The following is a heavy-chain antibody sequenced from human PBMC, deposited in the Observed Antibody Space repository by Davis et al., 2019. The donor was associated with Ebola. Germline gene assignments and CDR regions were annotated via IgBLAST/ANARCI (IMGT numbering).Heavy chain of an antibody. Sequence: SETLSLTCTVSVGSISSRSYYWSWIRQPPGKGLEWIGYIYYSGSTNYNPSLKSRVTISVDTSKNQFSLKLSSVTAADTAVYYCARVGTGGSAWHFDLWGRGTLVTVSS. D-gene: IGHD2-8*02. J-gene: IGHJ2*01. V-gene: IGHV4-61*01. CDR3: ARVGTGGSAWHFDL. CDR2: IYYSGST. CDR1: VGSISSRSYY.